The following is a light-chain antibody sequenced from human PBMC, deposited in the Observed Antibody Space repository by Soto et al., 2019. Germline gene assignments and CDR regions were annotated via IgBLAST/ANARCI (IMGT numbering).Light chain of an antibody. V-gene: IGKV3-20*01. CDR2: GAS. J-gene: IGKJ1*01. CDR1: QSVSNNY. Sequence: EVVLTQSPVTLSLXPXEXXTXXXIASQSVSNNYLAWYQQKPGQAPRLLIYGASNRATGIPDRFSGSGSGTDFTLTISRLEPEDFAVYYCQQYGTSPQAFGQGTKVDIK. CDR3: QQYGTSPQA.